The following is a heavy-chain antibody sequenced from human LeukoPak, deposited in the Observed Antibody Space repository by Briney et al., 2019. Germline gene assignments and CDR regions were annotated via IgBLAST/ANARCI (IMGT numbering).Heavy chain of an antibody. CDR2: MNPNSGNT. CDR1: GSTFTSYD. V-gene: IGHV1-8*01. Sequence: GASVKVSCTASGSTFTSYDINWVRQATGQGLEWMGWMNPNSGNTGYAQKFQGRVTMTRTTSISTAYMELSSLRSEDTAVYYCARGVDSSKRKYARVWVGRVYYYYMDVWGKGTTVTVSS. J-gene: IGHJ6*03. D-gene: IGHD6-19*01. CDR3: ARGVDSSKRKYARVWVGRVYYYYMDV.